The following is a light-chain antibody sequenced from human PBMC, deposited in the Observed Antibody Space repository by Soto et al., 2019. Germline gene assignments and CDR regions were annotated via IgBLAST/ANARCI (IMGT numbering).Light chain of an antibody. Sequence: EIVMTQSPATLSVSPGERAALSCRDSQSVSSSLAWYQQKPGQGPRLLIYGASTRATGIPARFSGSGSGTEFTLTIGSLQSEDVAVYYCQHYNNWPLTFGGGTKVEIK. J-gene: IGKJ4*01. V-gene: IGKV3-15*01. CDR1: QSVSSS. CDR2: GAS. CDR3: QHYNNWPLT.